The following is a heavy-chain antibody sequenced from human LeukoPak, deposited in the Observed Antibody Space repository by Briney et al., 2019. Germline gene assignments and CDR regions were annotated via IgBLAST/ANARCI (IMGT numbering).Heavy chain of an antibody. CDR2: INSDGSST. V-gene: IGHV3-74*01. J-gene: IGHJ6*02. CDR3: ARVRTRVVPDNYYYYGMDV. CDR1: GFTFSSYW. Sequence: GGSLRLSCAASGFTFSSYWMHWVRQAPGKGLVWVSRINSDGSSTSYADSVKGRFTISRDNAKYTLYLQMNSLRAEDTAVYYCARVRTRVVPDNYYYYGMDVWGQGTTVTVSS. D-gene: IGHD1-1*01.